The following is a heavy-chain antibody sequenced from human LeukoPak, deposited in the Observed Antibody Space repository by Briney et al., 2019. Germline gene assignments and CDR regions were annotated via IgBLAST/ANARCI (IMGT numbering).Heavy chain of an antibody. J-gene: IGHJ4*02. CDR1: GGSISSGGYY. V-gene: IGHV4-31*03. CDR3: ARYGYGDYNFDY. CDR2: IYYSGST. D-gene: IGHD4-17*01. Sequence: SETLSLTCTVSGGSISSGGYYWSWIRQHPGKGLEWIGYIYYSGSTYYNPSLKSRVTISVDTSKNQFSLKLSSVTAADTAVYYCARYGYGDYNFDYWGQGTLVTVSS.